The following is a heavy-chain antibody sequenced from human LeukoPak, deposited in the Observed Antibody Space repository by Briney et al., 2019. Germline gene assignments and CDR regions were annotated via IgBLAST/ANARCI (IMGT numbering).Heavy chain of an antibody. CDR2: IISCRSYT. D-gene: IGHD1-26*01. CDR3: ARSGSHDY. Sequence: GGSLSLSCAACGFTFSDYYMIRLPQPRGEGVEGGTYIISCRSYTNYAHSEKGRFTISRDNAKNSLYLQMNSPRADDTAVYYCARSGSHDYWGQGTLVTVSS. J-gene: IGHJ4*02. V-gene: IGHV3-11*03. CDR1: GFTFSDYY.